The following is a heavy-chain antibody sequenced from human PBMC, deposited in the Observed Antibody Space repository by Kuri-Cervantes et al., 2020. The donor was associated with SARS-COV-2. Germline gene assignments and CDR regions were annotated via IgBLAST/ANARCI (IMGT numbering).Heavy chain of an antibody. Sequence: ASVKVSCKASGYTFTGYYTHWVRQAPGQGLEWMGWINPNSGGTNYAQKFQGRATMTTDTSTSTAYMELRSLRSDDTAVYYCARDRPAHSNSPWNWFDPWGQGTLVTVSS. V-gene: IGHV1-2*02. CDR1: GYTFTGYY. CDR2: INPNSGGT. D-gene: IGHD4-11*01. CDR3: ARDRPAHSNSPWNWFDP. J-gene: IGHJ5*02.